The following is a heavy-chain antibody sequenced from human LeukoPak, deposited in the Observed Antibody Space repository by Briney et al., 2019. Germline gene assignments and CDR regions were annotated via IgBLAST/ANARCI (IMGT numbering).Heavy chain of an antibody. D-gene: IGHD6-19*01. V-gene: IGHV4-59*11. CDR1: GGSMTTHY. CDR2: IYYSGTT. Sequence: SETLSLTCIVFGGSMTTHYWSWFRQPPGKGLEWIGYIYYSGTTNYNSSLGSRVTISVDTSKNQFSLRLNSVTAADTAFYYCARGGWYQDYWGQGTLVTVSS. CDR3: ARGGWYQDY. J-gene: IGHJ4*02.